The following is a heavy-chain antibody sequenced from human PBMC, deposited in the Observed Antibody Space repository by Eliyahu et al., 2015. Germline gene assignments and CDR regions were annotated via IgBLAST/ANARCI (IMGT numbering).Heavy chain of an antibody. CDR2: IYSGGST. CDR3: ARAPPYYYGSGSYYFDY. Sequence: EVQLVESGGGLVQPGGSLRLSXAASGFTVXSNXMSWVRQAPGKGLEWVSVIYSGGSTYYADSVKGRFTISRDNSKNTLYLQMNSLRAEDTAVYYCARAPPYYYGSGSYYFDYWGQGTLVTVSS. D-gene: IGHD3-10*01. CDR1: GFTVXSNX. J-gene: IGHJ4*02. V-gene: IGHV3-66*01.